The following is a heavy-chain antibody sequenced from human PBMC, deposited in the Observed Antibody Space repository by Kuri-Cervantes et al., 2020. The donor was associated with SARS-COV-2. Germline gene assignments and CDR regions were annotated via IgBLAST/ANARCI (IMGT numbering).Heavy chain of an antibody. J-gene: IGHJ4*02. D-gene: IGHD2-15*01. CDR3: AKDPHGIVVVVAAIDQ. CDR1: GFSFSNYG. Sequence: GESLKISCAASGFSFSNYGMHWVRQAPGKGLEWVASISYEGSNKHYADSVKGRFTISRDNSKNTLYLQMDSLRPDDTAVYYCAKDPHGIVVVVAAIDQWGQGTLVTVSS. V-gene: IGHV3-30*18. CDR2: ISYEGSNK.